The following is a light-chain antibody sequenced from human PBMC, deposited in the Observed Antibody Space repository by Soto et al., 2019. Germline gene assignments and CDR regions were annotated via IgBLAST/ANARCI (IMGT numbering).Light chain of an antibody. CDR2: DTS. V-gene: IGKV3-11*01. Sequence: VVSMSPAALSVYTGERATLSCRASQFLSIYLAWYQQKPGQPPRLLIYDTSNRAAGIPARFSGSRSGTDFTLTISSLEPEDFAVYFCHQRNKFGQRTRLAI. CDR3: HQRNK. CDR1: QFLSIY. J-gene: IGKJ5*01.